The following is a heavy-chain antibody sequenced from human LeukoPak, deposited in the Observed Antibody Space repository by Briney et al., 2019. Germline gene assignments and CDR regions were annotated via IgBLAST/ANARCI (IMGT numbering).Heavy chain of an antibody. D-gene: IGHD3-10*01. V-gene: IGHV3-23*01. CDR3: AKDLADMVRRVIGFDY. CDR1: GFTFISYA. Sequence: GGSLRLSCAASGFTFISYAMSWVRQAPGEGLEWVSAISGSGGSTYYADSVKGRFTISRDNSKSTLYLQMYSLRAEDTAVYYCAKDLADMVRRVIGFDYWGQGTLVTVSS. CDR2: ISGSGGST. J-gene: IGHJ4*02.